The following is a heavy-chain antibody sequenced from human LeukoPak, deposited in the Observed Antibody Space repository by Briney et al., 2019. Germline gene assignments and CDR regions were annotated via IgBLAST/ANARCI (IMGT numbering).Heavy chain of an antibody. CDR2: IYPGDSDT. CDR1: GYSFTSYW. D-gene: IGHD6-13*01. Sequence: GESLKISCKGSGYSFTSYWIGWVRQMPGKGLEWMGIIYPGDSDTRYSPSFQGQVTISADKSISTAYLQWSSLKASDTAMYYCVVGLAAAGTTRAFDIWGQGTMVTVSS. CDR3: VVGLAAAGTTRAFDI. J-gene: IGHJ3*02. V-gene: IGHV5-51*01.